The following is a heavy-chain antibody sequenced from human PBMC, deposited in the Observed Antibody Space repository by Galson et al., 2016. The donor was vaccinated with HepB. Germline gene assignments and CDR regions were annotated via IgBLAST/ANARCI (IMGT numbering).Heavy chain of an antibody. D-gene: IGHD6-19*01. V-gene: IGHV3-30*18. J-gene: IGHJ5*02. Sequence: VMSHYGSLIVYEDSVKGRFSISRDNSKNTLYLQMNTLRDEDTAVYYCAKDHGNRWLNNWLAPWGQGTLVTVSS. CDR3: AKDHGNRWLNNWLAP. CDR2: MSHYGSLI.